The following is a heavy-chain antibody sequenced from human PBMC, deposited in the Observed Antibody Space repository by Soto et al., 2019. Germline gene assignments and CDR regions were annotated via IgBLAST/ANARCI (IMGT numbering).Heavy chain of an antibody. V-gene: IGHV4-59*01. Sequence: SETLSLTCTVSGGSISSYYWSWIRQPPGKGLEWIGYIYYSGSTNYNPSLKSRVTISVDTSKNQFSLKLGSVTAADTAVYYCARVVFCSSTSCYGGYYYYYMDVWGKGTTVTVSS. D-gene: IGHD2-2*01. CDR3: ARVVFCSSTSCYGGYYYYYMDV. J-gene: IGHJ6*03. CDR1: GGSISSYY. CDR2: IYYSGST.